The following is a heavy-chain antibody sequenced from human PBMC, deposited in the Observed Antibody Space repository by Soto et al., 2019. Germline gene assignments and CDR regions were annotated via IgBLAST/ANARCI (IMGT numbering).Heavy chain of an antibody. J-gene: IGHJ4*02. CDR2: IYYSGST. CDR3: ARLVGYCSSTSCYYFDY. V-gene: IGHV4-59*08. D-gene: IGHD2-2*01. Sequence: QVQLQESGPGLVKPSETLSLTCTVSGGSISSYYWSWIRQPPGKGLEWIGYIYYSGSTNYNPSLKSRVTISVDTSKNQFSLKLSSVTAADTAVYYCARLVGYCSSTSCYYFDYWGQGTLVTVSS. CDR1: GGSISSYY.